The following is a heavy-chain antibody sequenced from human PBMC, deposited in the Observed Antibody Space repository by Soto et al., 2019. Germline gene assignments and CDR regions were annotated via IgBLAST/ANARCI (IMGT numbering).Heavy chain of an antibody. CDR2: ISGNGRII. J-gene: IGHJ4*02. V-gene: IGHV3-11*01. CDR3: ARDFDADSRTDFDY. D-gene: IGHD4-17*01. Sequence: QVQLVESGGGLVKPGGSLRLSCATSGFIFSDYYMHWIRQAPGKGLEWISYISGNGRIIQYADSAKGRFTISRDKAQTSLYLQMNSLRAEDTALYFCARDFDADSRTDFDYWGQGTLVTVSS. CDR1: GFIFSDYY.